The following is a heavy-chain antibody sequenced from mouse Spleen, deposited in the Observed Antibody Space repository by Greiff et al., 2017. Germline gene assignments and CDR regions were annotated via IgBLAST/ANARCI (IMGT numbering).Heavy chain of an antibody. CDR3: ARLWSNWYFDV. Sequence: QVQLKQPGAELVKPGASVKLSCKASGYTFTSYWMQWVKQRPGQGLEWIGEIDPSDSYTNYNQKFKGKATLTVDTSSSTAYMQLSSLTSEDSAVYYCARLWSNWYFDVWGAGTTVTVSS. D-gene: IGHD1-1*02. CDR2: IDPSDSYT. J-gene: IGHJ1*01. V-gene: IGHV1-50*01. CDR1: GYTFTSYW.